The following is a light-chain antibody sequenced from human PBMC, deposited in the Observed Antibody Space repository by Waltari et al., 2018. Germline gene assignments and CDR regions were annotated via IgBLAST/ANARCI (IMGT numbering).Light chain of an antibody. V-gene: IGLV4-69*01. CDR3: QTGGHGTCV. CDR2: VNSDGSH. Sequence: QLVLTQSPSASASLGASVKLTCTLNSGHSSNVVAWLQQQPEKGPRYLMKVNSDGSHSKGDEIPDRFSGSSSGAERYLTISSVQSEDEADYYCQTGGHGTCVFGGGTKLTVL. CDR1: SGHSSNV. J-gene: IGLJ3*02.